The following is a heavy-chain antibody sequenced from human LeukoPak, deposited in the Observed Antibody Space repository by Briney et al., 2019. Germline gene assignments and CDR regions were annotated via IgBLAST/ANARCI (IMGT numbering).Heavy chain of an antibody. D-gene: IGHD1-26*01. Sequence: SETLSLTCTVSAGSISSYYWNWIRQPPGKGLEWIGYIYYSGITNYNPSLKSRVTISVGTSKSQFSLTLTSVTAANTALYYCARAGRWEGRPHAFDIWGQGTMVTVSS. CDR3: ARAGRWEGRPHAFDI. CDR2: IYYSGIT. V-gene: IGHV4-59*01. CDR1: AGSISSYY. J-gene: IGHJ3*02.